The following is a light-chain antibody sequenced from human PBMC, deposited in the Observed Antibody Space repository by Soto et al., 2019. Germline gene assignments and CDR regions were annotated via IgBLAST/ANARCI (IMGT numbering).Light chain of an antibody. CDR1: SSDIGGYGY. J-gene: IGLJ2*01. CDR3: TSYASGSSPVV. Sequence: QSALTQPASVSGSPGQSITLSCTGTSSDIGGYGYVSWYQRHPGKAPKLIIYDVNNRPSGVSYRFSGSKSGNTASLTISGLQAEDEADYYCTSYASGSSPVVFGGGTKVTVL. CDR2: DVN. V-gene: IGLV2-14*01.